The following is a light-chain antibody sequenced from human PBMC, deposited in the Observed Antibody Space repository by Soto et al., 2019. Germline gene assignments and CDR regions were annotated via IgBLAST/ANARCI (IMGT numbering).Light chain of an antibody. CDR1: QSVSGN. V-gene: IGKV3-15*01. Sequence: EIVMTQSPATLSVSPGERATLSCRASQSVSGNLAWYQQKPGQAPRLLIYGASTRATGIPARFSGSGSGTEFTLTISSLQSEDFAVYYCHQYNSWPLTFGQGTKVEIK. CDR3: HQYNSWPLT. J-gene: IGKJ1*01. CDR2: GAS.